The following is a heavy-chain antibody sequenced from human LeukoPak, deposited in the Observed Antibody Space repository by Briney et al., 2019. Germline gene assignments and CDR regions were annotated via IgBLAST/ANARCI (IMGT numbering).Heavy chain of an antibody. D-gene: IGHD3-10*01. CDR2: IWYDGSNK. V-gene: IGHV3-33*01. CDR1: GFTFSSYG. CDR3: ARDSITMVRGAVSY. J-gene: IGHJ4*02. Sequence: PGRSLRLSCAASGFTFSSYGMHWVRQAPGKGLEWVAVIWYDGSNKYHADSVKGRFTISRDNSKNTLYLQMNSLRAEDTAVYYCARDSITMVRGAVSYWGQGTLVTVSS.